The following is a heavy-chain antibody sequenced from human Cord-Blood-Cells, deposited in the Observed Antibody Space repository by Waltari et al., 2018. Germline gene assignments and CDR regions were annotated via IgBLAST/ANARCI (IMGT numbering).Heavy chain of an antibody. V-gene: IGHV4-34*01. CDR3: ARGDLAVAGTGSYYFDY. CDR2: INHSEST. J-gene: IGHJ4*02. Sequence: QVQLQQRGAGLLKPSETLSLTCAVYGGSFSGYYWSWIRQPPGKGWEWIGEINHSESTNYTPPLKSRVTISVDTSKNQFSLKLSSVTAADTAVYYCARGDLAVAGTGSYYFDYWGQGTLVTVSS. CDR1: GGSFSGYY. D-gene: IGHD6-19*01.